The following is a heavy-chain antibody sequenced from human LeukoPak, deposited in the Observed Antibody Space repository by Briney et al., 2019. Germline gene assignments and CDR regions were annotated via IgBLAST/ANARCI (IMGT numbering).Heavy chain of an antibody. V-gene: IGHV3-30*18. Sequence: GGSLRLSCAASGFTFSNYGMHWDRQAPGKGLEWVAVISYDGSNKYYADSVKGRFTISRDNSKNTLYLQMNSLRAEDTAVYYCAKDRGLRYFDWLSELDYWGQGTLVTVSS. D-gene: IGHD3-9*01. CDR3: AKDRGLRYFDWLSELDY. CDR1: GFTFSNYG. J-gene: IGHJ4*02. CDR2: ISYDGSNK.